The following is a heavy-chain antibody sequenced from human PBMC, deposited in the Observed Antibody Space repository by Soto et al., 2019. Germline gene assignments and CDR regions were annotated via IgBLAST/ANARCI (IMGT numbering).Heavy chain of an antibody. CDR3: ARDPAYSSFDH. CDR1: GLSFSESW. CDR2: IKEDGSVR. Sequence: DVQLVESGGGLVQPGGSLRLSCAASGLSFSESWMSWVRQAPGKGLEFVANIKEDGSVRNYADSVKGRFTISRDNAKNSVYLQMNSLRDEDTAVYYCARDPAYSSFDHWGQGTLVTVSS. J-gene: IGHJ4*02. D-gene: IGHD6-13*01. V-gene: IGHV3-7*01.